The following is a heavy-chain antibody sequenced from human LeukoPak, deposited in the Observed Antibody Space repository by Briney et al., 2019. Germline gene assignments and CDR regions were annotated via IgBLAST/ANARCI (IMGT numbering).Heavy chain of an antibody. CDR3: AKDRRRDGSGSYFAAGDY. J-gene: IGHJ4*02. CDR1: GFTFSDYY. CDR2: ISSSGSTI. Sequence: SLRLSCAASGFTFSDYYMSWIRQAPGKGLEWVSYISSSGSTIYYADSVKGRFTISRDNAKNSLYLQMNSLRAEDTALYYCAKDRRRDGSGSYFAAGDYWGQGTLVTVSS. D-gene: IGHD3-10*01. V-gene: IGHV3-11*01.